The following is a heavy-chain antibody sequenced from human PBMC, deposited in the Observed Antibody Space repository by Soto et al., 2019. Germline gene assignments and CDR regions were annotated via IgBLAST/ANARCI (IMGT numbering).Heavy chain of an antibody. V-gene: IGHV1-18*01. CDR1: GYTFTSYG. CDR3: ARTILLSYSSTTYYFDY. Sequence: QVQLVQSGAEVKKPGASVKVSCKASGYTFTSYGISWVRQAPGQGLEWMGWISAYNGNTNYAQKLQGRVTMTTDTSTSTAYIELRSLRSDDTAVYYCARTILLSYSSTTYYFDYWGQGTLVTVSS. J-gene: IGHJ4*02. CDR2: ISAYNGNT. D-gene: IGHD6-13*01.